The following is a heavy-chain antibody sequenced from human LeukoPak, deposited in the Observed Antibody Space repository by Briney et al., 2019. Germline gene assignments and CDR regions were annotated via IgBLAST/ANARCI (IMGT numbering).Heavy chain of an antibody. Sequence: GRSLRLSCAASGFTFSSYGMHWVRQAPGKGLKWVAVISYDGSNKYYADSVKGRFTISRDNSKNTLYLQMNSLRAEDTAVYYCAKWMEIYCSGGSCYGNPASGWGQGTLVTVSS. D-gene: IGHD2-15*01. CDR1: GFTFSSYG. V-gene: IGHV3-30*18. CDR3: AKWMEIYCSGGSCYGNPASG. CDR2: ISYDGSNK. J-gene: IGHJ4*02.